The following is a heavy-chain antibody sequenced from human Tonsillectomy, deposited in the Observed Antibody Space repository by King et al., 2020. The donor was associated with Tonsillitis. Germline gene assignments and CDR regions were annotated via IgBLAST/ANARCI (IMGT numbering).Heavy chain of an antibody. J-gene: IGHJ4*02. D-gene: IGHD3-22*01. V-gene: IGHV3-23*04. Sequence: VQLVESGGGLIQPGGSLRLSCAASGFTFSSYAMSWGRQDPGKGLEWVAAISGSGVSTYYVDSVKGRFTISRDNSKNTLYLQMNSLRAEDTAVYYCAKGLYYDRSGYWAFDYWGQGPLVTVSS. CDR2: ISGSGVST. CDR3: AKGLYYDRSGYWAFDY. CDR1: GFTFSSYA.